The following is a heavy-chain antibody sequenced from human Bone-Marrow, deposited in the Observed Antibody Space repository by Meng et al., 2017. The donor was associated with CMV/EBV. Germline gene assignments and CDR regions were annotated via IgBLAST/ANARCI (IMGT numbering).Heavy chain of an antibody. D-gene: IGHD3-10*01. Sequence: SLKISCAASGFTFDDYAMHWVRQAPGKGLEWVSGISWNSGSIGYADSVKGRFTISRDHAKNTVYLQMNSLRVEDTAIYYCGDFGAGRGQGTLVTVSS. J-gene: IGHJ4*02. CDR1: GFTFDDYA. V-gene: IGHV3-9*01. CDR3: GDFGAG. CDR2: ISWNSGSI.